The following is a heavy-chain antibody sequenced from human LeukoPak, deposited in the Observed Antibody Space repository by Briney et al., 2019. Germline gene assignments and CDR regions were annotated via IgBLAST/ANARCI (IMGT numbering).Heavy chain of an antibody. J-gene: IGHJ6*02. V-gene: IGHV4-59*01. D-gene: IGHD6-13*01. CDR1: GGSISSYY. CDR2: IYYSGST. Sequence: SETLSLTCTVSGGSISSYYWSWLRQPPGKGLEWIGYIYYSGSTNYNPSLKSRVTISVDTSKNQFYLKLSSVTAADTAVYYCARARGYGINYYYYYGMDVWGQGTTVTVSS. CDR3: ARARGYGINYYYYYGMDV.